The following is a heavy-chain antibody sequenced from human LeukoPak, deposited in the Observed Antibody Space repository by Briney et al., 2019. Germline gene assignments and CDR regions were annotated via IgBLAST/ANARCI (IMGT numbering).Heavy chain of an antibody. V-gene: IGHV3-53*01. CDR2: MYSGGTT. D-gene: IGHD3-22*01. CDR1: GFTVRNNY. J-gene: IGHJ3*02. Sequence: PGGSLRLSCAASGFTVRNNYMNWVRQSPGKGLEWVSVMYSGGTTYYADSVKGRFSISRDKSKNTVFLQMSSLRAEDTAVYYCASPSSGQSFDIWGQGTTVTVSS. CDR3: ASPSSGQSFDI.